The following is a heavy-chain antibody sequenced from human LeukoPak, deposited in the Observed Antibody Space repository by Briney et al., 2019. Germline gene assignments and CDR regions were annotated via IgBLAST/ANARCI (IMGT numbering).Heavy chain of an antibody. D-gene: IGHD6-13*01. J-gene: IGHJ4*02. CDR2: INHSGST. CDR1: GGSFSGYY. Sequence: SETLSLTCAVYGGSFSGYYWSWIRQPPGKGLEWIGEINHSGSTNYNPSLKSRVTISVDTSKNQFSLKLSSVTAADTAVYYCARGSSWYRVSDYWDQGTLVTVSS. V-gene: IGHV4-34*01. CDR3: ARGSSWYRVSDY.